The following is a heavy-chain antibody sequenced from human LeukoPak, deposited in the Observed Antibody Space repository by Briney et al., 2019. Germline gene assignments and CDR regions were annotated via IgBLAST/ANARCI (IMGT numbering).Heavy chain of an antibody. D-gene: IGHD3-9*01. CDR2: ISPYNGNV. J-gene: IGHJ4*02. CDR3: ARGWFDTTGYHHPFDY. Sequence: ASVKVSCKASGYTFSRYGISWVRQAPGQGLEWMGWISPYNGNVNYAHQLQDRVTMTTDTSTGTAYMEVRSLRSDDTAVYYCARGWFDTTGYHHPFDYWGQGTLVTVSS. V-gene: IGHV1-18*01. CDR1: GYTFSRYG.